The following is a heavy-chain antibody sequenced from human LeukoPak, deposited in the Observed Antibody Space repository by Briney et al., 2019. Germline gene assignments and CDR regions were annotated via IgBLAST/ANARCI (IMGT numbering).Heavy chain of an antibody. CDR1: GFTFSNFA. Sequence: PGGSLRLSCVASGFTFSNFAMVWVRQAPGKGLEWVSAITAGSRTKKYADSLKDRFTISRDNSKDTLYLQMTSLRDEDTAVYYCGRDPNGDYIGAFDFQRWGRGTLVTVSS. CDR2: ITAGSRTK. CDR3: GRDPNGDYIGAFDFQR. V-gene: IGHV3-23*01. J-gene: IGHJ1*01. D-gene: IGHD4-17*01.